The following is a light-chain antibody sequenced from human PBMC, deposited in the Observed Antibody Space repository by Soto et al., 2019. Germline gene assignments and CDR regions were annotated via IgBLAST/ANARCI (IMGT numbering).Light chain of an antibody. CDR1: INDVGGYNY. Sequence: YVLTQPPSASGSPGQSVTISCAGTINDVGGYNYVSWFQQHPGKVPQLMIYQVTKRPSGVPDRFSASKSDTTASLTISGLQAEDEGDYYCMSYAGGNRFVFGTGTKVTVL. CDR2: QVT. CDR3: MSYAGGNRFV. V-gene: IGLV2-8*01. J-gene: IGLJ1*01.